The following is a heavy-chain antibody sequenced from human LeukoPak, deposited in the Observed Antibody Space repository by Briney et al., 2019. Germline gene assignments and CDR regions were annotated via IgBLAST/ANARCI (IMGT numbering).Heavy chain of an antibody. D-gene: IGHD3-10*01. CDR3: AKASTYYYGSGSYCFVY. CDR1: GFTFSSYA. Sequence: GGSLRLSCAASGFTFSSYAMSWVRQAPGKGLEWVSAISGSGGSTYYADSVKGRSTTSRDNSKNTLYLQMNSLRAEDTAVYYCAKASTYYYGSGSYCFVYWGQGTLVTVSS. V-gene: IGHV3-23*01. J-gene: IGHJ4*02. CDR2: ISGSGGST.